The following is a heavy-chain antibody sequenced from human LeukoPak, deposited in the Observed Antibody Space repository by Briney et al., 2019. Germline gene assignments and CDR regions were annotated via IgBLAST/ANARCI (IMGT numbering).Heavy chain of an antibody. CDR2: ISYDGSNK. D-gene: IGHD2-2*01. CDR3: AKEVVVVPAAKWAFDY. V-gene: IGHV3-30*18. CDR1: GFTFSSYG. J-gene: IGHJ4*02. Sequence: PGRSLRLSCAASGFTFSSYGMHWVRQAPGKGLEWVAVISYDGSNKYYADSVKGRFTISRDNSKNTLYLQMNSLRAEDTAVYYCAKEVVVVPAAKWAFDYWGQGTLVTVSS.